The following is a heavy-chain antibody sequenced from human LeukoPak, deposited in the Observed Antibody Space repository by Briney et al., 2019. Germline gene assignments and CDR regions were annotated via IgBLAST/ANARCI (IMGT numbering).Heavy chain of an antibody. D-gene: IGHD5-12*01. CDR2: ISWNSGSI. V-gene: IGHV3-9*01. J-gene: IGHJ5*02. CDR3: AKDGNGYEWSWFDP. Sequence: PGGSLRLSCAASGFTFDDYAMHWVRQAPGKGLEWVSGISWNSGSIGYADSVKGRFTISRDNAKNSLYLQMNSLRAEDTALYYCAKDGNGYEWSWFDPWGQGTLVTVSS. CDR1: GFTFDDYA.